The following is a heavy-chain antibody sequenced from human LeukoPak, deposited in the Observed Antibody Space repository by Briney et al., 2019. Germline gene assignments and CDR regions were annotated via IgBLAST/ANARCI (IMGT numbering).Heavy chain of an antibody. Sequence: SVKVSCKASGGTFSSYAISWVRQAPGQGPEWMGRIIPILGIANYAQKFQGRVTVTADNSTSTAYMALSSLRSENTAVYFCARETVGADGYFDYWGQGTLVTVSS. CDR3: ARETVGADGYFDY. V-gene: IGHV1-69*04. D-gene: IGHD1-26*01. CDR1: GGTFSSYA. CDR2: IIPILGIA. J-gene: IGHJ4*02.